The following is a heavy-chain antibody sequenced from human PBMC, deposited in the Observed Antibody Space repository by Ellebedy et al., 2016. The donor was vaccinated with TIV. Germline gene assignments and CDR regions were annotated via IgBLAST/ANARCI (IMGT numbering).Heavy chain of an antibody. CDR2: IYYTGRT. V-gene: IGHV4-59*01. CDR1: AGSISDYF. CDR3: ARGGASSKDFEY. J-gene: IGHJ4*02. Sequence: MPSETLSLTCTVSAGSISDYFWRRILQPPGPGLKWLGFIYYTGRTNYNPSLKSRVTISVETSNNQFSLKLSSVTAADTAIDYGARGGASSKDFEYWGQGTLVTVAS. D-gene: IGHD1-26*01.